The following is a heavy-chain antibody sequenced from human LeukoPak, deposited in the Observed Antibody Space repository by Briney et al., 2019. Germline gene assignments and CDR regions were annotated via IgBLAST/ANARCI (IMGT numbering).Heavy chain of an antibody. Sequence: PSETLSLTCTVSGGSISSSSHYWGWIRQPPGKGLEWIGSVYYSGSTYYNPSLKSRVTISVDTSKNQFSLKLSSVTAADTAVYYCARAGLETYYGKSYFDYWGQGTLVTVSS. V-gene: IGHV4-39*01. CDR1: GGSISSSSHY. CDR2: VYYSGST. CDR3: ARAGLETYYGKSYFDY. J-gene: IGHJ4*02. D-gene: IGHD3-10*01.